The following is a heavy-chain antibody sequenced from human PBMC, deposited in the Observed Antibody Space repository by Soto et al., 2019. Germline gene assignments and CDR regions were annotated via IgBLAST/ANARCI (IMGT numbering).Heavy chain of an antibody. J-gene: IGHJ5*02. CDR3: ARVTLKAGNWFDP. V-gene: IGHV1-2*02. CDR1: GYTFTDYF. Sequence: QVQLVQSGAEVKKPGASVKVSCKASGYTFTDYFIHWVRQAPGQGFEWMGWINPHSRGINYAQKFQGRVTMTRDTSNSTAYMELRGLRSDDTAVYYCARVTLKAGNWFDPWGQGTLVTVSS. CDR2: INPHSRGI.